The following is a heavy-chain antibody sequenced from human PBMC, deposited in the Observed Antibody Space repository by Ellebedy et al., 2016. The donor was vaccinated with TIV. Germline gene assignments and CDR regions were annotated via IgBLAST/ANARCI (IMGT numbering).Heavy chain of an antibody. CDR3: ARGLSNYYDSSGYSLDY. D-gene: IGHD3-22*01. CDR1: GYTFTSYY. J-gene: IGHJ4*02. CDR2: INPSGGST. Sequence: ASVKVSCXASGYTFTSYYMHWVRQAPGQGLEWMGIINPSGGSTSYAQKFQGRVTMTRDTSTSTVYMELSSLRSEDTAVYYCARGLSNYYDSSGYSLDYWGQGTLVTVSS. V-gene: IGHV1-46*01.